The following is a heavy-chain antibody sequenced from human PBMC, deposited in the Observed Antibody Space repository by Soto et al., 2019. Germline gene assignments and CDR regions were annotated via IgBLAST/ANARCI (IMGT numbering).Heavy chain of an antibody. V-gene: IGHV3-66*01. CDR3: ASYDFWSGSTNPTSYYYMDV. CDR2: IYSGGST. CDR1: GFTVSSNY. Sequence: PGGSLRLSCAASGFTVSSNYMSWVRQAPGKGLEWVSVIYSGGSTYYADSVKGRFTISRDNSKNTLYLQMNSLRAEDTAVYYCASYDFWSGSTNPTSYYYMDVWGKETALTISS. J-gene: IGHJ6*03. D-gene: IGHD3-3*01.